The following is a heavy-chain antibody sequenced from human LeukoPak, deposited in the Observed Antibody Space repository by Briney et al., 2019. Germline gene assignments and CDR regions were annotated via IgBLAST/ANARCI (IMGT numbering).Heavy chain of an antibody. J-gene: IGHJ4*02. CDR2: VFYSGST. D-gene: IGHD3-22*01. CDR1: GGSFSSYY. CDR3: ASDRSGLSFCF. Sequence: SETLSLTCAVYGGSFSSYYWGWIRQPPGKGLEWIGSVFYSGSTYYNSSLQSRIAISADTSKNQFSLKLTSVTAADTAVYYCASDRSGLSFCFWGQGTLVTVPS. V-gene: IGHV4-39*01.